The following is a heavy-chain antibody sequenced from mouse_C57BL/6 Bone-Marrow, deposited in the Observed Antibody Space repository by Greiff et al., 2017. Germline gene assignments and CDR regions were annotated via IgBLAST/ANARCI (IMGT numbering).Heavy chain of an antibody. CDR1: GFNIKDDY. V-gene: IGHV14-4*01. CDR3: TPKVVAG. J-gene: IGHJ3*01. Sequence: EVQLQQSGAELVRPGASVKLSCTASGFNIKDDYMHWVKQRPEQGLEWIGWIDPENGDTEYASKFQGKATITAATSSNTAYLQLSSLTSEDTAVYYCTPKVVAGWGQGTLVTVSA. CDR2: IDPENGDT. D-gene: IGHD1-1*01.